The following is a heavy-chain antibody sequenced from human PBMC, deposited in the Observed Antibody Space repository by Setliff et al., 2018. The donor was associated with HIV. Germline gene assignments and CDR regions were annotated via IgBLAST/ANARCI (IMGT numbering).Heavy chain of an antibody. CDR3: TREDVGTAIYGAFDI. Sequence: PGGSLRLSCAASGFTFSDYYMSWIRQAPGKGLEWVSYISSSGSTIYYADSLKDRLTISRDNAKNSLYLQVNSLSADDTALYFCTREDVGTAIYGAFDIWGLGTVVTVSS. J-gene: IGHJ3*02. V-gene: IGHV3-11*04. CDR1: GFTFSDYY. CDR2: ISSSGSTI. D-gene: IGHD2-21*02.